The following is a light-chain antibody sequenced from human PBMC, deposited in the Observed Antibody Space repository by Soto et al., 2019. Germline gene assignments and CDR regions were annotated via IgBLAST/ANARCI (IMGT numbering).Light chain of an antibody. Sequence: QSALTQPASMSGAPGQSITISCTGTSRDVGGYNYVSWYQRHPGKAPKLMIYEVSNRPSGVSNRFSGSKSGNTASLTISGLQAEDEADYYCSSSTIKNTVLLGGGTKLTVL. V-gene: IGLV2-14*01. CDR2: EVS. CDR3: SSSTIKNTVL. CDR1: SRDVGGYNY. J-gene: IGLJ2*01.